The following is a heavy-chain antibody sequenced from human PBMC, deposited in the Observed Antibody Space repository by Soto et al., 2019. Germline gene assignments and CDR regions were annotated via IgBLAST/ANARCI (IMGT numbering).Heavy chain of an antibody. CDR2: MNPNNGAA. V-gene: IGHV1-8*01. CDR3: ARARGQHMVHNRLDP. D-gene: IGHD3-10*01. CDR1: GYTFTNYD. Sequence: QVQLVQSGAEVKKPGASVKVSCKASGYTFTNYDINWVRQAAGQGLEWMGWMNPNNGAADYAQKFQGRVTMTRDTSTSTAFMEVNSVRSEDTAVYYCARARGQHMVHNRLDPWGQGTLVTVSS. J-gene: IGHJ5*02.